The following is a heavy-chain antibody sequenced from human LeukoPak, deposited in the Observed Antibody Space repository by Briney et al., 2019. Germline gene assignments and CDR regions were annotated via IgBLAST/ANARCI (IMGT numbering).Heavy chain of an antibody. CDR2: IYSGDST. Sequence: GGSLRLSCAASGFTFSNAWMSWVRQAPGKGLEWVSVIYSGDSTYYADSVKGRFTISRDNSKNTLYLQINSLRAEDTAVYYCATGPPGDDYWGQGTLVTVSS. D-gene: IGHD3-16*01. CDR1: GFTFSNAW. J-gene: IGHJ4*02. CDR3: ATGPPGDDY. V-gene: IGHV3-66*01.